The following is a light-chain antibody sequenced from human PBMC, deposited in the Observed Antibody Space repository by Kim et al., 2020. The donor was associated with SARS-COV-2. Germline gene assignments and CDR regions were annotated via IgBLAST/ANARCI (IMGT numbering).Light chain of an antibody. CDR2: DAS. CDR3: QQRSNGLT. V-gene: IGKV3-11*01. J-gene: IGKJ4*01. Sequence: EIVLTQSPATLSLSPGERATLSCRVSQSVSSYLAWYQQKPGQAPRLLIYDASNRATGIPARFSGSGSGTDFTLTISSLEPEDFAVYYSQQRSNGLTFGGGTKVDIK. CDR1: QSVSSY.